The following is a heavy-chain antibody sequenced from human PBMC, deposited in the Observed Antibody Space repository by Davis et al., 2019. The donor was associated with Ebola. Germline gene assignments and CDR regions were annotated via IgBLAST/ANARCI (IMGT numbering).Heavy chain of an antibody. CDR1: GFTFSSFS. J-gene: IGHJ4*02. CDR3: ARGDAVCDY. Sequence: GESLKIYCAASGFTFSSFSMNWVRQAPGKGLEWVSSITSSSSYIYYADSVKGRFTISRDNAKNSLYLQMNSLRAEDTAVYYCARGDAVCDYWGQGTLVTVSS. CDR2: ITSSSSYI. D-gene: IGHD2-21*02. V-gene: IGHV3-21*01.